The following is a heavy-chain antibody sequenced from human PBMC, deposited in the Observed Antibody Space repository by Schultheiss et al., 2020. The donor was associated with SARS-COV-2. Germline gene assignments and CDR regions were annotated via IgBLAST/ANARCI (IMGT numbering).Heavy chain of an antibody. J-gene: IGHJ4*02. CDR1: GYSISSGYY. D-gene: IGHD2-21*02. CDR2: INHSGST. Sequence: SETLSLTCAVSGYSISSGYYWSWIRQPPGKGLEWIGEINHSGSTNYNPSLKSRVTISVDTSKNQFSLKLSSVTAADTAVYYCARLAYCGGDCYLPYYFDYWGQGTLVTVSS. CDR3: ARLAYCGGDCYLPYYFDY. V-gene: IGHV4-34*01.